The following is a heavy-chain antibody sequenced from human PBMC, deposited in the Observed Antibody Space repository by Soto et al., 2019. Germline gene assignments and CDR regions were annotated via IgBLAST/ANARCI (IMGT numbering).Heavy chain of an antibody. CDR1: GASISSTRYY. Sequence: QVQLQESGPGLVKPSETLSLTCTVSGASISSTRYYWGWIRQPPGQGLEWIGSIDYSGYAYYNPSLNSRFTISVDTSRDPFSLNLRSMTAADTAVYYCSRPTSTDLRAPFDIWGQGIMVTVSS. CDR3: SRPTSTDLRAPFDI. CDR2: IDYSGYA. J-gene: IGHJ3*02. V-gene: IGHV4-39*01.